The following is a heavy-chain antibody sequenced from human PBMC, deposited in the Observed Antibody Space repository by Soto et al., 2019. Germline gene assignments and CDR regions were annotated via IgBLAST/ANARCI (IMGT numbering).Heavy chain of an antibody. CDR2: IYPGDSDT. Sequence: PGESLKISCKGSGYSFTSYWIGWVRQMPGKGLEWMGIIYPGDSDTRYSPSFQGQVTISADKSISTAYLQWSSLKASDTAMYYCARITTPAYYYDSSGYPTPYFDYWGQGTLVTVSS. D-gene: IGHD3-22*01. V-gene: IGHV5-51*01. CDR1: GYSFTSYW. J-gene: IGHJ4*02. CDR3: ARITTPAYYYDSSGYPTPYFDY.